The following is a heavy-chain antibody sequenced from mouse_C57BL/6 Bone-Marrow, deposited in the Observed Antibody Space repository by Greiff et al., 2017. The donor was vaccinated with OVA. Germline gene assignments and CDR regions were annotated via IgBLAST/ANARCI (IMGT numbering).Heavy chain of an antibody. CDR3: ARDYYGSSPFDD. Sequence: VQLKEPGAELVKPGASVKLSCTASGFNITDYYMHWVKQRTEQGLEWIGRIDPEDGETKYAPKLQGKATITADTSSNTAYLQLSSLTSEDTAVYYCARDYYGSSPFDDWGQGTTLTVSS. V-gene: IGHV14-2*01. D-gene: IGHD1-1*01. J-gene: IGHJ2*01. CDR2: IDPEDGET. CDR1: GFNITDYY.